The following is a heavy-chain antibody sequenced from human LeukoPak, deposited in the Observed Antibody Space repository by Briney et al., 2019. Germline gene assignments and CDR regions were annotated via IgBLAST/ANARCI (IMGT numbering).Heavy chain of an antibody. CDR2: VYYTGDT. CDR3: ARSLAEAGKGDFGY. V-gene: IGHV4-39*01. Sequence: SETLSLTCTVSGGSISSTSYYWGWIRQPPGKGRGWIGSVYYTGDTYYNPSCKSRVTISVDTSKNQFSLQLNYVTDADTAVYNCARSLAEAGKGDFGYWGQGSLVTVSS. D-gene: IGHD6-13*01. CDR1: GGSISSTSYY. J-gene: IGHJ4*02.